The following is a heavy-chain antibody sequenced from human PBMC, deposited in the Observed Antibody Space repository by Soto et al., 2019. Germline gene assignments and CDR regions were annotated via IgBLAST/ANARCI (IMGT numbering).Heavy chain of an antibody. CDR2: ISSSSNTI. D-gene: IGHD1-26*01. CDR3: ARGLGWRRDLLYF. V-gene: IGHV3-48*02. Sequence: PGWYPRLSCAASGLTCSSYSMDCVRQAPGKGLEWLSYISSSSNTIFYADSVKGRFTISRDSANSSLYLQLNSLRDDDTAVYFCARGLGWRRDLLYFWGQGTSVTGSS. J-gene: IGHJ4*02. CDR1: GLTCSSYS.